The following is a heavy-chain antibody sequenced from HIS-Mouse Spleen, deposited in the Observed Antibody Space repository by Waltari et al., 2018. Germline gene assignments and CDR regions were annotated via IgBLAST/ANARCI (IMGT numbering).Heavy chain of an antibody. J-gene: IGHJ3*02. CDR2: IYYRGST. V-gene: IGHV4-39*07. D-gene: IGHD5-12*01. CDR3: ARDGYSGYGHDAFDI. Sequence: QLQLQESGPGLVKPSETLSLTCTVSGGSLSSSSYYWGRIRPPPGKGLEWIGSIYYRGSTYYNPSLKSRVTISVDTSKNQFSLKLSSVTAADTAVYYCARDGYSGYGHDAFDIWGQGTMVTVSS. CDR1: GGSLSSSSYY.